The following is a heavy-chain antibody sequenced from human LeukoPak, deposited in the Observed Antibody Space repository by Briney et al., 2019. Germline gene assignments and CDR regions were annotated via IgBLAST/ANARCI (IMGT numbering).Heavy chain of an antibody. J-gene: IGHJ4*02. CDR1: GYSISSGYY. CDR3: AGRRY. Sequence: SETLSLTCTVSGYSISSGYYWGWIRQPPGKGLEWIGSIYHSGSTNYNPSLKSRVTISVDTSKNQFSLKLRSVTAADTAVYYCAGRRYWGQGTLVTVSS. V-gene: IGHV4-38-2*02. CDR2: IYHSGST.